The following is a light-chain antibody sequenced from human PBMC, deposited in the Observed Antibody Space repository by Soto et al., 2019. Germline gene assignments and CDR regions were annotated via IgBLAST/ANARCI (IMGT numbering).Light chain of an antibody. CDR1: SSDVVTYNL. CDR3: YSFAGSTTFSYV. Sequence: QSVLTPPASVSGSPGQSISISCTGTSSDVVTYNLVSWYQQHPGKAPTVLIYEGTKRPSGVSNRFSGSKSGNTASLTISGLQTEDEADYYCYSFAGSTTFSYVFGPGTKVTVL. J-gene: IGLJ1*01. V-gene: IGLV2-23*03. CDR2: EGT.